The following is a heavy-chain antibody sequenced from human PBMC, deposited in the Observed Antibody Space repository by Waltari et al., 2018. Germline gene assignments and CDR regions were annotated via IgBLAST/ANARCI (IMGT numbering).Heavy chain of an antibody. CDR1: GDPVVSNY. V-gene: IGHV4-4*07. D-gene: IGHD3-16*01. J-gene: IGHJ5*02. CDR3: ARETRHGDWFDP. CDR2: IYVGGTT. Sequence: QVQLHESGPGLVQPSETLSLACSVSGDPVVSNYWSWIRQSAGKGMEWIGRIYVGGTTNYNPALSGRVSMSVDMSKNQIFLKIMSVTAADTGVYYCARETRHGDWFDPWGQGTLVTVSS.